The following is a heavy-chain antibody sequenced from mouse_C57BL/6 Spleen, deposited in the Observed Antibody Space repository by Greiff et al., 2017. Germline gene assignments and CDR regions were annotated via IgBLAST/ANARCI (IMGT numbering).Heavy chain of an antibody. V-gene: IGHV1-82*01. CDR3: ARSVYGSSPYYYAMDY. Sequence: VHLVESGPELVKPGASVKISCKASGYAFSSSWMNWVKQRPGKGLEWIGRIYPGDGDTNYNGKFKGKATLTADKSSSTAYMQLSSLTSEDSAVYFCARSVYGSSPYYYAMDYWGQGTSVTVSS. CDR1: GYAFSSSW. J-gene: IGHJ4*01. CDR2: IYPGDGDT. D-gene: IGHD1-1*01.